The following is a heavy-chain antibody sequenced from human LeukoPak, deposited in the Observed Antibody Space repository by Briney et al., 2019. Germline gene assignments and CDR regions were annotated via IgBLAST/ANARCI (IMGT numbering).Heavy chain of an antibody. CDR1: AGSISSSNKY. J-gene: IGHJ4*02. CDR3: ASLPFYRPFDY. V-gene: IGHV4-39*01. Sequence: SETLSLTCTVSAGSISSSNKYWGWIRQSPGKGLEWIGHFFYSGSTYYNPSLKSRVTISVDTSKNQFSLKLSSVTAADTAVYYCASLPFYRPFDYWGQGTLVTVSS. CDR2: FFYSGST. D-gene: IGHD3-3*01.